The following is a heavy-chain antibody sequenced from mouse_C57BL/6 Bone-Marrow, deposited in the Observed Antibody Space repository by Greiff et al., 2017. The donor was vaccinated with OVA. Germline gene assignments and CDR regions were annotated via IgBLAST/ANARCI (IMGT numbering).Heavy chain of an antibody. D-gene: IGHD2-5*01. CDR1: GYSITSGYY. J-gene: IGHJ2*01. V-gene: IGHV3-6*01. Sequence: EVQLVESGPGLVKPSQSLSLTCSVTGYSITSGYYWNWIRQFPGNKLEWMGYISYDGSNNYNPSLKNRISITRDTSKNQFFLTLNSETTEDTATYYCARGGYYSNFYWGQGTTLTVSS. CDR2: ISYDGSN. CDR3: ARGGYYSNFY.